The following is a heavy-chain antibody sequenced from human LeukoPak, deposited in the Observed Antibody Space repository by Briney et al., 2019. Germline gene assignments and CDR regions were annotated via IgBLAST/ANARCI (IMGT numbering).Heavy chain of an antibody. CDR1: GYSFTSYW. CDR3: ARSDCSSTSCHHDY. Sequence: GESLKTSCKGSGYSFTSYWIGWVRQMPGKGLEWMGIIYPGDSDTRYSPSFQGQVTISADKSISTAYLQWSSLKASGTAMYYCARSDCSSTSCHHDYWGQGTLVTVSS. J-gene: IGHJ4*02. D-gene: IGHD2-2*01. CDR2: IYPGDSDT. V-gene: IGHV5-51*01.